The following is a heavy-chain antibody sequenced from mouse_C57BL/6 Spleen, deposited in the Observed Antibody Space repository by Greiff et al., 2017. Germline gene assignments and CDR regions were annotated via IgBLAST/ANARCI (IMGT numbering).Heavy chain of an antibody. J-gene: IGHJ2*01. CDR1: GYAFSSYW. CDR2: IYPGDGDT. Sequence: QVQLQQSGAELVKPGASVKISCKASGYAFSSYWMNWVKQRPGKGLEWIGQIYPGDGDTNYNGKFKGKATLTADKSSSTAYMQRSSLTSEDSAVYFCARSYYGSNYFDYWGQGTTLTVSS. CDR3: ARSYYGSNYFDY. D-gene: IGHD1-1*01. V-gene: IGHV1-80*01.